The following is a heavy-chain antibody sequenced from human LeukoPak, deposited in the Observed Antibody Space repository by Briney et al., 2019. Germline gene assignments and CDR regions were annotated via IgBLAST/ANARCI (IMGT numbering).Heavy chain of an antibody. V-gene: IGHV3-23*01. Sequence: GGSLRLSCAASGFTFSSYAMSWVRQAPGKGLEWVSAISGSGGSTYYADSVKGRFTISRDNSKNTLYLQMNSLRAEDTAVYYCARDDAPYYYYGMDVWGQGTTVTVSS. CDR2: ISGSGGST. CDR3: ARDDAPYYYYGMDV. J-gene: IGHJ6*02. CDR1: GFTFSSYA.